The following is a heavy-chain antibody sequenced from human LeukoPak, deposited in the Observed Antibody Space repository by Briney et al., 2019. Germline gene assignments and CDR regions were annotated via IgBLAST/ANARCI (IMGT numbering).Heavy chain of an antibody. CDR3: ARDRAFRGGGFHP. CDR2: INPNSGGT. V-gene: IGHV1-2*06. CDR1: GYTFTGYS. D-gene: IGHD3-10*01. Sequence: ASVKVSCKASGYTFTGYSMHWVRQAPGQGLESMGRINPNSGGTQYAQKFQGRVTMTSDSSIITVYMELSSLRSDDTAIYYCARDRAFRGGGFHPWGQGTLVTVSS. J-gene: IGHJ5*02.